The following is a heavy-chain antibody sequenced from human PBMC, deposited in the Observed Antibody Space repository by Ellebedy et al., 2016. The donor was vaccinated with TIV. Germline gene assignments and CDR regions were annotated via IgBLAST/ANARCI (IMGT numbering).Heavy chain of an antibody. CDR2: ISYDGSNK. CDR3: ARGGGRYYHRSAYCSGYYGMDV. V-gene: IGHV3-30-3*01. Sequence: GGSLRLXCAASEFTFSTSSLHWVRQAPGKGLEWVAVISYDGSNKYYVDSVKGRFTISRDNSKKTLYLQMDSLRPEDTAVYYCARGGGRYYHRSAYCSGYYGMDVWGQGTTVTVSS. CDR1: EFTFSTSS. J-gene: IGHJ6*02. D-gene: IGHD3-22*01.